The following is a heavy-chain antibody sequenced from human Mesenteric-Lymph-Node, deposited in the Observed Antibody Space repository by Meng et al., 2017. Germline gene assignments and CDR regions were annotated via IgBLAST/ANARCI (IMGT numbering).Heavy chain of an antibody. V-gene: IGHV1-69*05. D-gene: IGHD1-26*01. CDR1: GGIFSSYA. CDR3: ASTQLKVGTTPYHFDH. CDR2: IMPIFGTT. Sequence: SVKVSCKTSGGIFSSYAISWVRQAPGQGLEWMGFIMPIFGTTNYAQKFQGRVTITTDTSTSTAYMELSSLRSEDTAVYYCASTQLKVGTTPYHFDHWGQGTLVTVSS. J-gene: IGHJ4*02.